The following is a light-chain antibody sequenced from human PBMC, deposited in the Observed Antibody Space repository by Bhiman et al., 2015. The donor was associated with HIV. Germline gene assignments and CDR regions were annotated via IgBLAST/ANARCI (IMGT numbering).Light chain of an antibody. CDR1: TSDVGGYNY. CDR3: SSYTSSSAPIV. CDR2: NVS. Sequence: QSALTQPASVSGSPGQSITISCTGTTSDVGGYNYVSWYQQHPGKGPKLMIYNVSNRPSGVSNRFSGSKSGNTASLTISGLQAEDEADYYCSSYTSSSAPIVFGTGTKVTVL. V-gene: IGLV2-14*03. J-gene: IGLJ1*01.